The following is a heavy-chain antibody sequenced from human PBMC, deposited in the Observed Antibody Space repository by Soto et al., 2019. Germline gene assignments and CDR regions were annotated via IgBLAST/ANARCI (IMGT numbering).Heavy chain of an antibody. CDR2: IFYTG. CDR3: ARHPGYYDILTGYTTYYFDY. V-gene: IGHV4-59*08. D-gene: IGHD3-9*01. Sequence: PSETLSLTCTVSGGSISSSSWNWIRQAPGKRLEWIGCIFYTGYNPSLKSRVTISLDTPKNQFSLKLSSVTAADTAVYYCARHPGYYDILTGYTTYYFDYWGQGSLVTVSS. CDR1: GGSISSSS. J-gene: IGHJ4*02.